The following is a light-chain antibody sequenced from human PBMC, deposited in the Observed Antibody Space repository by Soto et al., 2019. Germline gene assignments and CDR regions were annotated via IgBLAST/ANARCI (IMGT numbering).Light chain of an antibody. J-gene: IGKJ1*01. CDR1: QSISQW. Sequence: DIQITQSPSTLSASVGDRVAITCRASQSISQWVAWYQQKPGRAPELLIYDASKLKSGVPYRFSGSGSGTEFSLTITRMQTDDSAMYYCKKYNSYCWTVGQGNKGDIK. CDR3: KKYNSYCWT. V-gene: IGKV1-5*01. CDR2: DAS.